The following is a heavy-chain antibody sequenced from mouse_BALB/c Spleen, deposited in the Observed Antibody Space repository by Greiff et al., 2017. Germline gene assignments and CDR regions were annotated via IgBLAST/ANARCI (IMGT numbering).Heavy chain of an antibody. V-gene: IGHV2-2*02. CDR3: ARAFYGNYLFAY. J-gene: IGHJ3*01. Sequence: QVQLQQSGPGLVQPSQSLSITCTVSGFSLTSYGVHWVRQSPGKGLEWLGVIWSGGSTDYNAAFISRLSISKDNPKSQVFFKMNSLQANDTAIYYCARAFYGNYLFAYWGQGTLVTVSA. CDR2: IWSGGST. CDR1: GFSLTSYG. D-gene: IGHD2-10*01.